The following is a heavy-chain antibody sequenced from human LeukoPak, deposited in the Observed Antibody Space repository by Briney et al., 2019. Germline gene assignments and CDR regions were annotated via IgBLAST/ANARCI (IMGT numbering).Heavy chain of an antibody. D-gene: IGHD2-21*01. CDR2: INPNSGGT. CDR3: ARADRLHGGPYLIGP. Sequence: ASVEVSCKTSGYSFTDYYMHWVRQAPGQGLEWMGWINPNSGGTSSAQKFQGRVTMTRDTSISTVYMEVSWLTSDDTAIYYCARADRLHGGPYLIGPWGQGTLVTVSS. J-gene: IGHJ5*02. CDR1: GYSFTDYY. V-gene: IGHV1-2*02.